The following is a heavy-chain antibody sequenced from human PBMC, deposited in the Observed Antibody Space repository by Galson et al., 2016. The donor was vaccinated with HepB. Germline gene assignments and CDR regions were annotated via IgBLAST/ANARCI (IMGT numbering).Heavy chain of an antibody. D-gene: IGHD1-14*01. CDR2: ISSGRSAI. CDR1: ELNFSGYT. V-gene: IGHV3-48*02. J-gene: IGHJ4*02. Sequence: SLRLPRAASELNFSGYTKDWVRQAPGKGLEWVSYISSGRSAIYYADSVKGRFTISRDNSKNSLYLQMNSLRDEDTAIYFCARDGNHGYDMDYWGQGTLVTVSS. CDR3: ARDGNHGYDMDY.